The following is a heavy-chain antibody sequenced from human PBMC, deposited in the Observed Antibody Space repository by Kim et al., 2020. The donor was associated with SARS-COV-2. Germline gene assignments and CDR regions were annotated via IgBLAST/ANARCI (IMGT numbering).Heavy chain of an antibody. D-gene: IGHD3-22*01. CDR3: AIGHYYNISCYIDY. J-gene: IGHJ4*01. CDR1: GGSISSGGLY. V-gene: IGHV4-31*01. Sequence: SETLSLTCTVSGGSISSGGLYWNWIRQHPGTGLEWLVFIYYSGNNYYNPSLKSLVTISLHTPKNQFSLKLSSVTAAATAFYYCAIGHYYNISCYIDYWG. CDR2: IYYSGNN.